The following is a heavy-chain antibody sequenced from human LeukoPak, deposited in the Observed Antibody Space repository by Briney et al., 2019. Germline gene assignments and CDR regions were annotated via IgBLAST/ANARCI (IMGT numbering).Heavy chain of an antibody. CDR2: IYYSGST. D-gene: IGHD1-26*01. Sequence: SETLSLTCTVSGGSISSYYWSWIRQPPGKGLEWIGYIYYSGSTNYNPSLKSRVTISVDTSKNQFSLKLSSVTAADTAVYYCARHTWDSGSYFWGQGTLVTVSS. J-gene: IGHJ4*02. CDR1: GGSISSYY. CDR3: ARHTWDSGSYF. V-gene: IGHV4-59*08.